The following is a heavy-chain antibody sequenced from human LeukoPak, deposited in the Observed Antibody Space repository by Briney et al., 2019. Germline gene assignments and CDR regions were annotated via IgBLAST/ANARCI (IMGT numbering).Heavy chain of an antibody. CDR2: IGFDGAIK. J-gene: IGHJ4*02. Sequence: QPGGSLRLSCAASGFTFSDYPMHWVRQAPGKGLEWVAVIGFDGAIKLYTDSVKGRFTISRDNAKNSLYLQMNSLRAEDTAVYYCARDLSNWGQGTLVTVSS. V-gene: IGHV3-30*10. CDR3: ARDLSN. D-gene: IGHD3-16*02. CDR1: GFTFSDYP.